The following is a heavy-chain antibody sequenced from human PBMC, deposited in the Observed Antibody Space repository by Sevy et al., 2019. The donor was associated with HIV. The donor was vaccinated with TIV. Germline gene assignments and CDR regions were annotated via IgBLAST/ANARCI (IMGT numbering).Heavy chain of an antibody. CDR2: IRYDGSNK. D-gene: IGHD3-22*01. J-gene: IGHJ4*02. Sequence: GGSLRLSCAASGFTFSSYGMHWVRQAPGKGLEWVAFIRYDGSNKYYADSVKGRFTISRDNSKNTLYLQMNSLRAEDTAVYYCASGPSNYYDSSGYYYNFDYGGQGTLVTVSS. CDR3: ASGPSNYYDSSGYYYNFDY. V-gene: IGHV3-30*02. CDR1: GFTFSSYG.